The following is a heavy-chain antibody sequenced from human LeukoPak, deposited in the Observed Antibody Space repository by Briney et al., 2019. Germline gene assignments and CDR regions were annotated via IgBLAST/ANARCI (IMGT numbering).Heavy chain of an antibody. D-gene: IGHD2-2*01. CDR2: IIPIFGTA. CDR3: ASTVAPAATVGDYYYYYGMDV. V-gene: IGHV1-69*13. CDR1: GGTFSSYA. J-gene: IGHJ6*04. Sequence: SVKVSCKASGGTFSSYAISWVRQAPGQGLEWMGGIIPIFGTANYAQKFQGRVTITADESTSTAYMELSSLRSEDTAVYYCASTVAPAATVGDYYYYYGMDVWGKGTTVTVSS.